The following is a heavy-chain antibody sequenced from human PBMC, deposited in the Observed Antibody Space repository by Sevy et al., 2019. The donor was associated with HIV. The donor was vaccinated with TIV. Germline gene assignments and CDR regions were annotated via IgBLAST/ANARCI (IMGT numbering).Heavy chain of an antibody. J-gene: IGHJ3*02. CDR3: ARHCTGSSCSHAFDI. CDR1: GGSFSGYY. D-gene: IGHD2-15*01. CDR2: INHSGGT. Sequence: SETLSLTCAVYGGSFSGYYWSWIRQPPGKGLEWIGEINHSGGTNYNPSLKSRVAISVDTSQNHVSLKLNSVTAADTAVYYCARHCTGSSCSHAFDIWGQGTMVTVSS. V-gene: IGHV4-34*01.